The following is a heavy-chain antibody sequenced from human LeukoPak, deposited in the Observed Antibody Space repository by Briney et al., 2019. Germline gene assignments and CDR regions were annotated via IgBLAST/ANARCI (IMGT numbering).Heavy chain of an antibody. CDR1: GGSISSTSYY. V-gene: IGHV4-61*02. CDR2: IYTSGST. D-gene: IGHD2-2*01. CDR3: ARVGGTLGYCSSTSCYWGGAFDI. J-gene: IGHJ3*02. Sequence: PSETLSLTCTVSGGSISSTSYYWSWIRQPAGKPLEWIGRIYTSGSTNYNPSLKSRVTMSVDTSKNQFSLKLSSVTAADTAVYYCARVGGTLGYCSSTSCYWGGAFDIWGQGTMVTVSS.